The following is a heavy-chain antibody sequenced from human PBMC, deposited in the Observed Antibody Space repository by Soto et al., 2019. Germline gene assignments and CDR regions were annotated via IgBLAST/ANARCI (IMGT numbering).Heavy chain of an antibody. V-gene: IGHV4-31*03. D-gene: IGHD2-2*01. CDR1: GGSISSGGYY. CDR2: IYYSGST. J-gene: IGHJ4*02. CDR3: ARDSANCSSTSCPRYYFDY. Sequence: PSETLSLTCTVSGGSISSGGYYWSWIRPHPGKGLEWIGYIYYSGSTYYNTTLKSRVTISVDTSKNQFSLKLSSVTAADTAVYYCARDSANCSSTSCPRYYFDYWGQGTLVTVS.